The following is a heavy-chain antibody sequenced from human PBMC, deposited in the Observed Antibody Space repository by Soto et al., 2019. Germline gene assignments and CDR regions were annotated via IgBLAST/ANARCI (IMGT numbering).Heavy chain of an antibody. J-gene: IGHJ4*02. Sequence: SETLSLTCTVSGGSISSGGYYWSWIRQHPGKGLEWIGYIYYSGSTYYNPSLKSRVTISVDTSKNQFSLKLSSVTAADTAVYYCASIADGIAVAGSDYWGQGTLVTVSS. V-gene: IGHV4-31*03. D-gene: IGHD6-19*01. CDR2: IYYSGST. CDR1: GGSISSGGYY. CDR3: ASIADGIAVAGSDY.